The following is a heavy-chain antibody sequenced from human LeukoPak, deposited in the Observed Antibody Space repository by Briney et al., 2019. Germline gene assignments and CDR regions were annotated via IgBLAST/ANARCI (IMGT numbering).Heavy chain of an antibody. V-gene: IGHV1-2*02. D-gene: IGHD6-13*01. CDR1: GYSFTDYY. CDR2: INPNSGGT. J-gene: IGHJ4*02. Sequence: EASVKVSCKTSGYSFTDYYMHWVRQAPGQGLEWMGWINPNSGGTSSAQKFQGRVTMTRHTSITTVYMELSRLRSDDTAVYYCAREDIAAAGTGYDYWGQGTLVTVSS. CDR3: AREDIAAAGTGYDY.